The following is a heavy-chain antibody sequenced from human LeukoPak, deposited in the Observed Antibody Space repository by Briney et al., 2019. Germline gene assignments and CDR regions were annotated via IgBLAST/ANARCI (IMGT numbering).Heavy chain of an antibody. CDR1: GFNFHNYG. Sequence: GGSLRLSCAASGFNFHNYGMSWVRQAPGKGLEWVSGINWNGYSKGYVDSVRGRFTISRDDAKNSLHLQMNSLRAEDTALYFCTRAPNIGSYWPLDYWGPGTLVTVSS. CDR2: INWNGYSK. D-gene: IGHD1-26*01. V-gene: IGHV3-20*04. J-gene: IGHJ4*02. CDR3: TRAPNIGSYWPLDY.